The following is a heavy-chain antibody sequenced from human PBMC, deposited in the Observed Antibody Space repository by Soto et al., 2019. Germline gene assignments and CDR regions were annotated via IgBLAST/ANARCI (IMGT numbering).Heavy chain of an antibody. CDR3: GRDGGYQRFDY. V-gene: IGHV1-46*03. CDR1: GYTFTTYY. J-gene: IGHJ4*02. D-gene: IGHD2-2*01. Sequence: QVQLVQSGAEVKKPGASVKVSCKASGYTFTTYYIHWVRQAPGQGLEWMGIINPSGGNITYAQKFQGRVTMTRDTSTSTVYMELSSRRSEDTAVYYCGRDGGYQRFDYWGQGALVTVSP. CDR2: INPSGGNI.